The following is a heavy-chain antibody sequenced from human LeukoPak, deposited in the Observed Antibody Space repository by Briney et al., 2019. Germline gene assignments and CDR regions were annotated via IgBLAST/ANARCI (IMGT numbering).Heavy chain of an antibody. CDR2: ISAYNGNT. CDR3: ARTEGTPYGSGSWGPDY. V-gene: IGHV1-18*01. CDR1: GYTFTSYG. Sequence: GASVKVSCKASGYTFTSYGISWVRQAPGQGLEWMGWISAYNGNTNYAQKLQGRVTMTTDTSTSTAYMELRSLRSDDTAVYYCARTEGTPYGSGSWGPDYWGQGTLVTVSS. J-gene: IGHJ4*02. D-gene: IGHD3-10*01.